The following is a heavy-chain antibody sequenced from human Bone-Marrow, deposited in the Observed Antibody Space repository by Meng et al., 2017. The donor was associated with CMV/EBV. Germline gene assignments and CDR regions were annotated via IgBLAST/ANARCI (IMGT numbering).Heavy chain of an antibody. D-gene: IGHD1-26*01. J-gene: IGHJ3*02. V-gene: IGHV3-30*04. CDR3: AAWDDAFDI. CDR1: GFTFSSYA. CDR2: ISYDGSNK. Sequence: GESLKISCAASGFTFSSYAMHWVRQAPGKGLERVAVISYDGSNKYYADSVKGRFTIFRDNSKNTLYLQMNSLRAEDTAVYYCAAWDDAFDIWGQGTMVTVSS.